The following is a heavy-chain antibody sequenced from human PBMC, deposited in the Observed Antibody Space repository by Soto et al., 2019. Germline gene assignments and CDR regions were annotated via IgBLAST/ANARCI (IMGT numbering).Heavy chain of an antibody. J-gene: IGHJ5*02. CDR3: ARQHYYGSGSYNERPPGSYSTLIDLYWFDP. CDR1: GGSISSSSYY. CDR2: IYYSGST. V-gene: IGHV4-39*01. Sequence: SETLSLTCTVSGGSISSSSYYWGWIRQPPGKGLEWIGSIYYSGSTYYNPSLKSRVTISVDTSKNQFSLKLSSVTAADTAVYYCARQHYYGSGSYNERPPGSYSTLIDLYWFDPWGQGTLVTVSS. D-gene: IGHD3-10*01.